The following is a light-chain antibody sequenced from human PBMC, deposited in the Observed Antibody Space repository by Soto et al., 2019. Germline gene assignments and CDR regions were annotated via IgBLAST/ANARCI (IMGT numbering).Light chain of an antibody. V-gene: IGLV2-8*01. J-gene: IGLJ1*01. CDR2: EVN. CDR3: SSYAGSSNV. Sequence: QSVLTQPPSASGSPGRSVSMSCTGTSSDVGGYNYVSWYQHHPGKAPKLMIYEVNNRPSGVPDRFSGSKSGNTASLTVSGLQAEDEADYYCSSYAGSSNVFGTGTKVTVL. CDR1: SSDVGGYNY.